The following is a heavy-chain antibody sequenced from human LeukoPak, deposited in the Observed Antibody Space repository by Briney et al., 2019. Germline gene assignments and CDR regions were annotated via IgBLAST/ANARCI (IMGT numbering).Heavy chain of an antibody. CDR3: TYSSSPSGGNFDY. CDR1: GGSINNYY. J-gene: IGHJ4*02. D-gene: IGHD6-6*01. Sequence: PSETLSLTCTVSGGSINNYYWSWIRQPPGKGLEWIGYIYYSGSTNYNPSLKSRVTISVDTSKNQFSLKLSSVTAADTAVYYCTYSSSPSGGNFDYWGQGTLVTVSS. CDR2: IYYSGST. V-gene: IGHV4-59*01.